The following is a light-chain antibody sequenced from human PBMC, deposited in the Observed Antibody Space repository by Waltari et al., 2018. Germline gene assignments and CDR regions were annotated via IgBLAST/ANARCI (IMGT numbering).Light chain of an antibody. CDR3: QQCYTFPYT. CDR1: KSVLSTSNNKNY. Sequence: DIVLTQAPDSLAVSLGERATINCTSSKSVLSTSNNKNYLGWYQQKPRQPPKLLITLASTRESGVPDRFSGSGSGTDFTLTISSLQAEDVAVYFCQQCYTFPYTFGQGTKLEIK. CDR2: LAS. J-gene: IGKJ2*01. V-gene: IGKV4-1*01.